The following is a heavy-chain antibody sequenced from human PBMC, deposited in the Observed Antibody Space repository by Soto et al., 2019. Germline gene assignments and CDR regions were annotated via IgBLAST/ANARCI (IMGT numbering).Heavy chain of an antibody. Sequence: PGGSLRLSCAASGFTFDDYTMHWVRQAPGKGLEWVSLISWDGGSTYYADSVKGRFTISRDNSKNSLYPQMNSLRTEDTALYYCAKGAFPDGYIGSFYFDYWGQGTLVTVSS. D-gene: IGHD3-10*01. CDR2: ISWDGGST. CDR1: GFTFDDYT. V-gene: IGHV3-43*01. CDR3: AKGAFPDGYIGSFYFDY. J-gene: IGHJ4*02.